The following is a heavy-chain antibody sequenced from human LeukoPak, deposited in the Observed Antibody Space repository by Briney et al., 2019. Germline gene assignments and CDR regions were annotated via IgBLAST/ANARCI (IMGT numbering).Heavy chain of an antibody. J-gene: IGHJ4*02. CDR1: GYIFTSYG. Sequence: VASVKVSCKASGYIFTSYGISWVRQAPGQGLEWMRWISAYNGNTNYAQKLQGRVTVTTDTSTSTAYMELRSLTSDDTAVYYCARVRGRDGTYYFDYWGQGTLVTVSS. V-gene: IGHV1-18*01. CDR2: ISAYNGNT. CDR3: ARVRGRDGTYYFDY. D-gene: IGHD5-24*01.